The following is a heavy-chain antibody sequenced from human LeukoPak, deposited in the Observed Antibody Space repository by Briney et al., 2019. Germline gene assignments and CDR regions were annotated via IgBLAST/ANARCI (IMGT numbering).Heavy chain of an antibody. D-gene: IGHD1-26*01. CDR1: GGSVSSSSYY. J-gene: IGHJ5*02. CDR2: IYYSGST. CDR3: ARDWSGSYGGSYNWFDP. Sequence: SETLSLTCTVSGGSVSSSSYYWGWIRQPPGKGLEWIGSIYYSGSTYYNPSLKSRVTISVDTSKNQFSPKLSSVTAADTAVYYCARDWSGSYGGSYNWFDPWGQGTLVTVSS. V-gene: IGHV4-39*07.